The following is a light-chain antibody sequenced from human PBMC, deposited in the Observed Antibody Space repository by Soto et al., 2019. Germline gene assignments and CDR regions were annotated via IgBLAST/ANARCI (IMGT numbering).Light chain of an antibody. CDR1: QSVRNY. Sequence: DIQMTQSPSSLSASVGDRVTITCRASQSVRNYLNWYQQKPGKAPNLLIYAASNLQTGVPSRFSGSGSGTDFTLTISSLQPEDFATYYCLQSYRTRSFGQGTKVEI. CDR2: AAS. CDR3: LQSYRTRS. V-gene: IGKV1-39*01. J-gene: IGKJ1*01.